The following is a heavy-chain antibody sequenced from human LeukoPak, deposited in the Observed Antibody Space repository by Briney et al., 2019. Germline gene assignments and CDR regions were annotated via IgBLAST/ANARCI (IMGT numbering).Heavy chain of an antibody. J-gene: IGHJ5*02. Sequence: GSLRLSCAASGFTFSNFAMTWVRQAPGKGREWGSGVSGSGDTTYYADSVRGRFTISRENSKNILYLQMNSLRAEDTALYFCAKLAVYDILTGYYKNWFDPWGQGTLVSVSS. CDR3: AKLAVYDILTGYYKNWFDP. V-gene: IGHV3-23*01. CDR1: GFTFSNFA. D-gene: IGHD3-9*01. CDR2: VSGSGDTT.